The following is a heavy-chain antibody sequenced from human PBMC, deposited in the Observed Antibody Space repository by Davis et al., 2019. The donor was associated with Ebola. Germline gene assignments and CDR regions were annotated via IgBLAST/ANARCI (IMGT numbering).Heavy chain of an antibody. J-gene: IGHJ4*02. D-gene: IGHD6-13*01. CDR3: ARGILAEGLDS. CDR2: ISGDSGKI. V-gene: IGHV1-18*01. CDR1: GYPLREYG. Sequence: ASVKVSCKASGYPLREYGISWVRQAPGEGLEWMGWISGDSGKIKYAQNFQGRVTISADKSTYTVYMELSSLRSEDTAVYYCARGILAEGLDSWGQGTLVTVSS.